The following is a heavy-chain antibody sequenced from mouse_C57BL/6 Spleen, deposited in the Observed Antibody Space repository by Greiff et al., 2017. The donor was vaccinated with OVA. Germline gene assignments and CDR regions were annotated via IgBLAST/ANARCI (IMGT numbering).Heavy chain of an antibody. CDR3: ARRGEAGTYYYAMDY. V-gene: IGHV1-55*01. D-gene: IGHD4-1*01. Sequence: QVQLQQPGAELVKPGASVKMSCKASGYTFTSYWITWVKQRPGQGLEWIGDIYPGSGSTNYNEKFKSKATLTVDTSSSTAYMQLSSLTSEDSAVYYCARRGEAGTYYYAMDYWGQGTSVTVSS. J-gene: IGHJ4*01. CDR1: GYTFTSYW. CDR2: IYPGSGST.